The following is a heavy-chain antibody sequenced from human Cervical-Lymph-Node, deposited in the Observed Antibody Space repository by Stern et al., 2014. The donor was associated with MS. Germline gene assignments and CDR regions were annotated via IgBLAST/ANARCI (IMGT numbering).Heavy chain of an antibody. CDR1: GYSFSANW. D-gene: IGHD4-17*01. V-gene: IGHV5-51*01. CDR2: LYPGDSDT. Sequence: EVQLVESGAEVKKPGASLKISCKGSGYSFSANWIAWVRQMPGKGLEWMGILYPGDSDTRYSPSFQGQVPISTDKSISTAYLQWSSLKASNTAMYYCARDYGDYAFDYWGQGTLVPVSS. CDR3: ARDYGDYAFDY. J-gene: IGHJ4*02.